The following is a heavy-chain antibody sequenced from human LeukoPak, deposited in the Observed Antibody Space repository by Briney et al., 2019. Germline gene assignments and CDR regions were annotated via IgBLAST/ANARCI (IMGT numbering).Heavy chain of an antibody. CDR1: GYSISSGYY. D-gene: IGHD3-10*01. Sequence: SETLSLTCTVSGYSISSGYYWGWIRQPPGKGLEWIGSIYYSGSTYYNPSLKSRVTISVDTSKNQFSLKLSSVTAADTAVCYCARQRHYYGSGSYPSPIDHWGQGTLVTVSS. J-gene: IGHJ5*02. CDR3: ARQRHYYGSGSYPSPIDH. CDR2: IYYSGST. V-gene: IGHV4-38-2*02.